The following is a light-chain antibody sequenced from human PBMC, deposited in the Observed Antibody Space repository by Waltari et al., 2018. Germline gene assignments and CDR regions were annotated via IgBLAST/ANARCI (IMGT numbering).Light chain of an antibody. J-gene: IGLJ3*02. Sequence: QSALTQPASVSGSPGQSITISCSGTSSDIGNSHLVSWYQQHPGKVPKLMIYEASKRPSGVSNSFSGSKSGNTASLTIAGRQAEYEADYYCASYAGSPWVFGGGTKVTVL. CDR1: SSDIGNSHL. V-gene: IGLV2-23*01. CDR3: ASYAGSPWV. CDR2: EAS.